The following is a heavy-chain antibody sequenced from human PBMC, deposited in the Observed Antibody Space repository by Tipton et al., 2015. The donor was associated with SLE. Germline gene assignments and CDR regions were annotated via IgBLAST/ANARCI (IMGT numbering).Heavy chain of an antibody. CDR2: VSYSETT. CDR3: AGAWQGYCSGGTCYVLDY. V-gene: IGHV4-59*11. D-gene: IGHD2-15*01. CDR1: GGSINSHY. J-gene: IGHJ6*02. Sequence: TLSLTCTVSGGSINSHYWTWIRQPPGKGLEWIGYVSYSETTNYNPSLKSRVTISVDTSKNQFSLNLRSVTAADTAVYYCAGAWQGYCSGGTCYVLDYWGQGTTVTVS.